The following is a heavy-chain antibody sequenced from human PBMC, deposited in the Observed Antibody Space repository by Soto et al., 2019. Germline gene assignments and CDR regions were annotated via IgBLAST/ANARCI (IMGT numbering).Heavy chain of an antibody. V-gene: IGHV1-8*01. J-gene: IGHJ5*01. CDR3: AFFVKYGDCTMWFDS. CDR1: GYTFTSYD. D-gene: IGHD4-17*01. Sequence: ASVKVSCKASGYTFTSYDINWVRQATGQGFEYLGWMNPNSGNTGYVKKFQGRVTMTRDTSMSTAYMALSSLRAEDTAVYYCAFFVKYGDCTMWFDSGGPETLVPVSS. CDR2: MNPNSGNT.